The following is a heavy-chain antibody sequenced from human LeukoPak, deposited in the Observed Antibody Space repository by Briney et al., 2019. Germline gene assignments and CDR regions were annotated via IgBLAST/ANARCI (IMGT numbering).Heavy chain of an antibody. CDR1: GFTFSSYA. D-gene: IGHD1-26*01. CDR3: AREERWELQWQGAFDI. Sequence: QTGGSLRLSCAASGFTFSSYAMHWVRQAPGKGLEWVAVISYDGSNKYYADSVKGRFTISRDNSKNTLYLQMNSLRAEDTAVYYCAREERWELQWQGAFDIWGQGTMVTVSS. V-gene: IGHV3-30-3*01. CDR2: ISYDGSNK. J-gene: IGHJ3*02.